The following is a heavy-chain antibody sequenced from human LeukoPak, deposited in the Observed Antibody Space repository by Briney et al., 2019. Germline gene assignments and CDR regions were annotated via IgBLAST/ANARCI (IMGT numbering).Heavy chain of an antibody. D-gene: IGHD2-2*01. Sequence: QSGGSLRLSCAASGFTFSSYAMSWVRQAPGKGLEWVSTISGSDGSTYYADSLKGRFTISRDNSKNTLYLQMNSLRAEDTAVYYCAPLGYCSDTSCSDTDYWGQGTLVTVSS. CDR2: ISGSDGST. V-gene: IGHV3-23*01. CDR1: GFTFSSYA. CDR3: APLGYCSDTSCSDTDY. J-gene: IGHJ4*02.